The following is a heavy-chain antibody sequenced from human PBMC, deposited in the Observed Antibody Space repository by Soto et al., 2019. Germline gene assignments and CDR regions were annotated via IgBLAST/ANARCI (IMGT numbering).Heavy chain of an antibody. CDR2: IHSDGSST. CDR1: GFTFNYYW. CDR3: ARGDKGGFDL. V-gene: IGHV3-74*01. Sequence: EVQLVESEGGLVQRGGSLRLSCAASGFTFNYYWMHWVRQAPGQGLVWVSHIHSDGSSTTYADSVKGRFTISRDNAKNTVYLNMNSLRAEDTAVYYCARGDKGGFDLWGQGTTVTVSS. D-gene: IGHD2-21*02. J-gene: IGHJ3*01.